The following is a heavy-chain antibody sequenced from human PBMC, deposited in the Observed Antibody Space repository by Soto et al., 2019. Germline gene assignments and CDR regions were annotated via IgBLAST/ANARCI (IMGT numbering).Heavy chain of an antibody. CDR3: AKVPDDTTSHMDV. J-gene: IGHJ6*02. V-gene: IGHV3-23*01. D-gene: IGHD1-26*01. CDR1: GFTFSSYA. Sequence: EVQLLESGGGLVQPGGSLRLSCAASGFTFSSYAMSWVRQAPGKGLEWVSAISGSGGSTYYADSVKGRFTISRDNSKNTMYLQMNSLRAEDTAVYYCAKVPDDTTSHMDVWGQGTTVTVSS. CDR2: ISGSGGST.